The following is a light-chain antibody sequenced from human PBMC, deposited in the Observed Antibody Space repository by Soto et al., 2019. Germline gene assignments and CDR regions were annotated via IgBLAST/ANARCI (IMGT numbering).Light chain of an antibody. CDR3: QHYGSSPWT. Sequence: EIVCAQSPGPLSFSPGGRATLFCRASPSVSSSNLAWYQQKRGQSPRLLIYGASSRATGIPDRFSGSGSGPDFTLTISRLEPEDFAVYFCQHYGSSPWTFGQGTRLEIK. V-gene: IGKV3-20*01. J-gene: IGKJ5*01. CDR2: GAS. CDR1: PSVSSSN.